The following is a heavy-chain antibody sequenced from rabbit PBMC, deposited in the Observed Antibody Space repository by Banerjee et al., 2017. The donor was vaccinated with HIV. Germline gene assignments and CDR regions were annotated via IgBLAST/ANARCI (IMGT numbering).Heavy chain of an antibody. CDR3: ARSNTYYGMDL. J-gene: IGHJ6*01. V-gene: IGHV1S40*01. Sequence: QSLEESGGDLVKPGASLTLTCTASGFSFSSSYYMCWVRQAPGKGLEWIGCIYTSSGSTVYASWAKGRFAISKTSSTTVTLQMTSLTAADTATYFCARSNTYYGMDLWGPGTLVTVS. CDR2: IYTSSGST. CDR1: GFSFSSSYY.